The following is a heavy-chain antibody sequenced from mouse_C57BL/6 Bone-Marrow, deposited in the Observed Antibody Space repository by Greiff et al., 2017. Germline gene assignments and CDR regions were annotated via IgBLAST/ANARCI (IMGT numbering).Heavy chain of an antibody. V-gene: IGHV1-42*01. CDR2: INPSTGGT. J-gene: IGHJ2*01. Sequence: VQLKESGPELVKPGASVKISCKASGYSFTGYYMNWVKQSPEKSLEWIGEINPSTGGTTYNQKFKAKATLTVDKSSSTSYMQLKSLTSEDSADYYCARNGKEYYFDYWGQGTTLTVSS. D-gene: IGHD4-1*01. CDR3: ARNGKEYYFDY. CDR1: GYSFTGYY.